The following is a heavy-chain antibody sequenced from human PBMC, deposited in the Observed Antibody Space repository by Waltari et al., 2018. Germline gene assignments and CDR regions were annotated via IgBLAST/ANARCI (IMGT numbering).Heavy chain of an antibody. Sequence: EVQLVESGGGLVQPGGSLRLSCAASGFTYSMYWIHWFRQAPGKGLVWVSRSNSDGSSTSYADSVKGRFTISKDNAKNTVYLQMNSLRAEDTAIYYCARGARRTTVTTGWWYFDLWGRGTLVTVSS. J-gene: IGHJ2*01. V-gene: IGHV3-74*01. CDR3: ARGARRTTVTTGWWYFDL. CDR2: SNSDGSST. CDR1: GFTYSMYW. D-gene: IGHD4-17*01.